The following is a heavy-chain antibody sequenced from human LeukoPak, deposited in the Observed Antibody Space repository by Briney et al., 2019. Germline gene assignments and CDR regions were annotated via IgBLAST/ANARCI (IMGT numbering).Heavy chain of an antibody. CDR2: ISSSGSTI. J-gene: IGHJ3*02. V-gene: IGHV3-11*01. CDR3: GRKTGTTQDDAFDI. CDR1: GFTFSDYY. D-gene: IGHD1-14*01. Sequence: GGSLRLSCAASGFTFSDYYMSWIRQAPGKGLEWVSYISSSGSTIYYADSVKGRFTISRDNAKNSLYLQMNSLRAEDTAVYYCGRKTGTTQDDAFDIWGQGTMVTVSS.